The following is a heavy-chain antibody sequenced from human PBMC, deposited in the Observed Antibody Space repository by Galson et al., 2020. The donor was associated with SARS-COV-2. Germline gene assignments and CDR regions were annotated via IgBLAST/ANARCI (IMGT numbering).Heavy chain of an antibody. CDR3: ARDRGITGTTSGDY. CDR1: GFTFSSYS. V-gene: IGHV3-21*01. J-gene: IGHJ4*02. D-gene: IGHD1-7*01. Sequence: KIGESLKISCAASGFTFSSYSMNWVRQAPGKGLEWVSSISSSSSYIYYADSVKGRFTISRDNAKNSLYLQMNSLRAEDMAVYYCARDRGITGTTSGDYWGQGTLVTVSS. CDR2: ISSSSSYI.